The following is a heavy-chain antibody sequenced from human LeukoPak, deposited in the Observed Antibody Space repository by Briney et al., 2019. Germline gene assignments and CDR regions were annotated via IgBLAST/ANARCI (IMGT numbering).Heavy chain of an antibody. CDR3: AKSGYSGSHLEY. V-gene: IGHV1-69*01. J-gene: IGHJ4*02. D-gene: IGHD5-12*01. Sequence: ASVKVSCKASGGTFSRNAINWVRQAPGQGLEWMGGIIPIFGTTNYAQKFQGRVTITADDSTSTAYMELSSLRSEDTAVYYCAKSGYSGSHLEYWGQGTLVTVSS. CDR2: IIPIFGTT. CDR1: GGTFSRNA.